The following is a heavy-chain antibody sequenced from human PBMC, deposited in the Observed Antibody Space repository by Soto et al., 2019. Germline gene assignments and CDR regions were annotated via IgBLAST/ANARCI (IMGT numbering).Heavy chain of an antibody. D-gene: IGHD3-3*01. CDR1: GFTFSSYA. CDR3: AKDFGGTAGGYYTGLVDY. J-gene: IGHJ4*02. V-gene: IGHV3-23*01. CDR2: ISGSGGST. Sequence: GGSLRLSCAASGFTFSSYAMSWVRQAPGKGLEWVSAISGSGGSTYYADSVKGRFTISRDNSKNTLYLQMNSLRAEDTAVYYCAKDFGGTAGGYYTGLVDYWGQGTLVTVSS.